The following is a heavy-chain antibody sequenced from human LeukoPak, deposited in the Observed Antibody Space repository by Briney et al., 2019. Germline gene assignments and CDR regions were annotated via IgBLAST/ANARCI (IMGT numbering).Heavy chain of an antibody. J-gene: IGHJ4*02. CDR3: ARPFIETPSLGALDY. CDR2: FDPEDGET. V-gene: IGHV1-24*01. CDR1: GYTLTELS. D-gene: IGHD4-23*01. Sequence: ASVKVSCKVSGYTLTELSMHWVRQAPGEGLEWMGGFDPEDGETIYAQKFQGRVTMTEDTSTDTAYMELSSLRSEDTAVYYCARPFIETPSLGALDYWGQGTLVTVSS.